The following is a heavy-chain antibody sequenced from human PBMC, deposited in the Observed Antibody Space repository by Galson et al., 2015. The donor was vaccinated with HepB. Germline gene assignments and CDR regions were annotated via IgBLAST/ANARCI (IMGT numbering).Heavy chain of an antibody. V-gene: IGHV3-23*01. CDR1: GLTFSIYA. Sequence: SLRLSCAASGLTFSIYAMSWVRQAPGKGLEWVSGIGGGAGGRAGNTYYAASVKGRFTISRDNSKNTLYLQMNSLRADDTAVYWCAKGVQLELGGWDYYMDVWGKGTTVTVS. D-gene: IGHD1-1*01. CDR2: IGGGAGGRAGNT. J-gene: IGHJ6*03. CDR3: AKGVQLELGGWDYYMDV.